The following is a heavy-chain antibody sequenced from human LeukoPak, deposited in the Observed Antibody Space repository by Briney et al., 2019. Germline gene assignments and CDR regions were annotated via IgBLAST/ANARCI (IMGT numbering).Heavy chain of an antibody. J-gene: IGHJ4*02. CDR1: GGSFSGYY. V-gene: IGHV4-34*01. CDR2: INHSGST. CDR3: ARPLVGPLGG. Sequence: PSETLSLTCAVYGGSFSGYYWSWIRQPPGKGLEWIGEINHSGSTNYNPSLKSRVTISVDTSKNQFSLKLSSVTAADTAVYYCARPLVGPLGGWGQGTLVTVSS. D-gene: IGHD6-6*01.